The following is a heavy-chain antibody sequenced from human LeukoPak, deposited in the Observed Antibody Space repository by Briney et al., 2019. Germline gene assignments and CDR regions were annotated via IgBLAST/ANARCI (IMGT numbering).Heavy chain of an antibody. CDR1: GFPFCSLH. D-gene: IGHD2-2*01. J-gene: IGHJ4*02. Sequence: GGSPRVSCVASGFPFCSLHVNWVRPTPGKGLESVTTIRADGSEKYYVDSVKGRFTISRGNAKSSLYLQMNSLRAEDTGVYFCARMSSYCDYWGQGTLVTVSA. CDR2: IRADGSEK. CDR3: ARMSSYCDY. V-gene: IGHV3-7*01.